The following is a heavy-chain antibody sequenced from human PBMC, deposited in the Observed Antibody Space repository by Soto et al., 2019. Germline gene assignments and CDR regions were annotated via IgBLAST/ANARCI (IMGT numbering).Heavy chain of an antibody. V-gene: IGHV1-46*01. CDR1: GYTFTSYY. CDR3: ATDLGIAAGEDAFDI. D-gene: IGHD6-13*01. CDR2: INPSGGST. J-gene: IGHJ3*02. Sequence: SVKVSCKASGYTFTSYYMHWVRQAPGQGLEWMGIINPSGGSTSYAQKFQGRVTMTRDTSTSTVYMELSSLRSEDTAVYYCATDLGIAAGEDAFDIWGQGKMVAV.